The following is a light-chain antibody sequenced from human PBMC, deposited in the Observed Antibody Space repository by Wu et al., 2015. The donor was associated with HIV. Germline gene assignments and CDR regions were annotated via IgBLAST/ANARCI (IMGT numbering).Light chain of an antibody. CDR3: QQLNSFPLT. V-gene: IGKV1-13*02. Sequence: IQLTQSPSSLSASIGDRVIITCRASQDIFTYLAWYQQTPGKAPRVLIYDASTLQSGVSSRFSGSGSGTDFTLTISGLQRDDFAVYFCQQLNSFPLTFGQGSRLEI. J-gene: IGKJ5*01. CDR2: DAS. CDR1: QDIFTY.